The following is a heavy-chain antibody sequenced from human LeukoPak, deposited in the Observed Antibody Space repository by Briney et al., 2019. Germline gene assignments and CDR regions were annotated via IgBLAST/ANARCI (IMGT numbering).Heavy chain of an antibody. Sequence: GGSLRLSCAASGFTFDDYGMSWVRQAPGKGLEWVSGINWNGGSTGYADSVKGRFTISRDNAKNSLYLQMNSLRAEDTAVYYCARVTVRYFDWLPRSHNWFDPWGQGTLVTVSS. CDR3: ARVTVRYFDWLPRSHNWFDP. CDR1: GFTFDDYG. J-gene: IGHJ5*02. V-gene: IGHV3-20*04. CDR2: INWNGGST. D-gene: IGHD3-9*01.